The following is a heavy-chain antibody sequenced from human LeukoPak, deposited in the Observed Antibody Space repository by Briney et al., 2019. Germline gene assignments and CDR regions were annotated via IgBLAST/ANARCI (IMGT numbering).Heavy chain of an antibody. Sequence: PGGSLRLSCAASGFTFSSYWMSWVRQAPGKGLGWVANIKQDGSEKYYVDSVKGRFTISRDNAKNSLYLQMNSLRAEDTAVYYCARDLERYCSGGSCYSFDYWGQGTLVTVSS. V-gene: IGHV3-7*04. CDR2: IKQDGSEK. CDR1: GFTFSSYW. D-gene: IGHD2-15*01. J-gene: IGHJ4*02. CDR3: ARDLERYCSGGSCYSFDY.